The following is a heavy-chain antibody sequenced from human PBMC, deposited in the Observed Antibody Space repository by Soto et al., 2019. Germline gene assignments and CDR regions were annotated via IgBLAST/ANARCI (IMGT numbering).Heavy chain of an antibody. CDR1: GGTFRNYA. CDR2: IVPIFGTA. D-gene: IGHD6-13*01. J-gene: IGHJ4*02. V-gene: IGHV1-69*12. CDR3: ARDLGQQLAFFYY. Sequence: QVQLVQSGAEAKKPGSSVKVSCKASGGTFRNYAISWVRQAPGQVLEWMGGIVPIFGTANYAQKFQGRVTITADESTTTAYMELSSLRSEDTAVYYCARDLGQQLAFFYYCGQGTLVTVSS.